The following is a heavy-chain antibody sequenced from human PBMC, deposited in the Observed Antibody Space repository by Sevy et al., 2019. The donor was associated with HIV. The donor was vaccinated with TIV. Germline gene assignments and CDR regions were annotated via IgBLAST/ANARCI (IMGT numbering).Heavy chain of an antibody. J-gene: IGHJ4*02. D-gene: IGHD2-2*01. Sequence: SETLSLTCAVYGGSFSGYYWSWIRQPPGKGLEWIGEINHRGSTNYNPSLKSRVTISVDTSKNQFSLKLSSVTAADTAVYYCATSPNCSSTSGHFDYWGQGTLVTVSS. CDR1: GGSFSGYY. V-gene: IGHV4-34*01. CDR3: ATSPNCSSTSGHFDY. CDR2: INHRGST.